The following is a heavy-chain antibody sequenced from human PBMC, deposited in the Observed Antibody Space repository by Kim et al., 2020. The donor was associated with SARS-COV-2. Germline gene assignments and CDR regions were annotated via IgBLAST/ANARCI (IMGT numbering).Heavy chain of an antibody. CDR1: GGTFSSYA. D-gene: IGHD3-3*01. CDR2: IIPILGIA. Sequence: SVKVSCKASGGTFSSYAISWVRQAPGQGLEWMGRIIPILGIANYAQKFQGRVTITADKSTSTAYMELSSLRSEDTAVYYCARYVGGITIFGVDTGDAFDIWGQGTMVTVSS. CDR3: ARYVGGITIFGVDTGDAFDI. V-gene: IGHV1-69*04. J-gene: IGHJ3*02.